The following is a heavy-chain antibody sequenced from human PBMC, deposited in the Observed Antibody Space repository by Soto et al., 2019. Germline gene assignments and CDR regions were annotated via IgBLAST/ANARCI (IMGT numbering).Heavy chain of an antibody. CDR3: ARARNYYGSGSYYPPDYFDY. J-gene: IGHJ4*02. Sequence: ASVKVSCKASGYTFTSYGISWVRQAPGQGLEWMGWISAYNGNTNYAQKLQGRVTMTTDTSTSTAYMELRSLRSDDTAVYYCARARNYYGSGSYYPPDYFDYWGQGTLVTVSS. CDR2: ISAYNGNT. D-gene: IGHD3-10*01. V-gene: IGHV1-18*01. CDR1: GYTFTSYG.